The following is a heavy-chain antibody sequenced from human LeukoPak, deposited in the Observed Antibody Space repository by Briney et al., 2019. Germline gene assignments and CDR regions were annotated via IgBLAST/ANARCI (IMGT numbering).Heavy chain of an antibody. Sequence: GGSLRLSCAASGFTFSSYWIHWVRQGPGKGLVWVSRINTDGSSTIYADSVKGRFTISRDNAKNTLYLQMNSLRAEDTAVYYCARGGRPPEALGDAFGLWGRGTMVTVSS. CDR1: GFTFSSYW. D-gene: IGHD1-26*01. J-gene: IGHJ3*01. CDR3: ARGGRPPEALGDAFGL. CDR2: INTDGSST. V-gene: IGHV3-74*01.